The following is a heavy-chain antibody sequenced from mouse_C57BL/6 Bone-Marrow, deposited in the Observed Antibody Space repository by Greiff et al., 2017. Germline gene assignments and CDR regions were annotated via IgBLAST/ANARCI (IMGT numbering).Heavy chain of an antibody. J-gene: IGHJ2*01. D-gene: IGHD4-1*02. CDR1: GFNIKDDS. CDR2: LDPENGDT. CDR3: TPTGYYFDY. V-gene: IGHV14-4*01. Sequence: EVQLQQSGAELVRPGASVKLSCTASGFNIKDDSMHWVKQRPEQGLEWIGWLDPENGDTEYASKFQGKATITADTSSNTAYLQLSSLTSEDTAVYYCTPTGYYFDYWGQGTTLTVSS.